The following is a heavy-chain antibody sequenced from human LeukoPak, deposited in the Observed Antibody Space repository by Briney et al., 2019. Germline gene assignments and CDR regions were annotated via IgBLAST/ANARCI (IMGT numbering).Heavy chain of an antibody. D-gene: IGHD4-11*01. CDR1: GYXFTSYW. CDR2: IDPSDSYT. J-gene: IGHJ4*02. CDR3: ARTLTTDIDY. Sequence: GESLKISCNGSGYXFTSYWISWVRQMPGKGLEWMGRIDPSDSYTNYSPSFQGHVTISADKSISIAYLQWSSLRASDTAMYYCARTLTTDIDYWGQGTLVTVSS. V-gene: IGHV5-10-1*01.